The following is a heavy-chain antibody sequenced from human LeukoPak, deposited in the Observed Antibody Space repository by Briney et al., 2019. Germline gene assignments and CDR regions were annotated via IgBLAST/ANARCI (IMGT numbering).Heavy chain of an antibody. Sequence: GASVKVSCKTSGYSFSDYYMHWVRQAPGQGLEWMAWTSADNGEINYAQNLQGRVTLTTDTSTSTAYMELRSLRSDDTAVYYCERDDCSGNTCYSGDYWGQGTLVTVSS. CDR2: TSADNGEI. J-gene: IGHJ4*02. V-gene: IGHV1-18*01. CDR3: ERDDCSGNTCYSGDY. CDR1: GYSFSDYY. D-gene: IGHD2-2*02.